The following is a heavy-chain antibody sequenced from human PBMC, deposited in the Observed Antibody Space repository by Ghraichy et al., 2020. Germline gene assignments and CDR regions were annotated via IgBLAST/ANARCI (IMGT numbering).Heavy chain of an antibody. CDR1: GFVFSANT. Sequence: GGSLRLSCAASGFVFSANTMSWVRQAPGKGLEWVSSISSSSKYMDYVDSVKGRFTISRDNAKNSLFLQMNTLRAEDTAIYYCAREEYSGSYPGFDLWGQGTLVTVSS. CDR2: ISSSSKYM. CDR3: AREEYSGSYPGFDL. V-gene: IGHV3-21*01. D-gene: IGHD1-26*01. J-gene: IGHJ4*02.